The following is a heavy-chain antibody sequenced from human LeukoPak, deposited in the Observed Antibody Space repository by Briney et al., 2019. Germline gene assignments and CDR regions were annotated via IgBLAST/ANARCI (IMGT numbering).Heavy chain of an antibody. Sequence: GASVKVSCKTSGYTFTGYYMHWVRQAPGQGLEWMGWINPNSGGTNFAQNFQGRVAMTRDTSISTAYMELSRLTSDDTGVYYCARAPGYGGYGLPFDFWGQGTLVTVSS. CDR1: GYTFTGYY. J-gene: IGHJ4*02. V-gene: IGHV1-2*02. D-gene: IGHD5-12*01. CDR2: INPNSGGT. CDR3: ARAPGYGGYGLPFDF.